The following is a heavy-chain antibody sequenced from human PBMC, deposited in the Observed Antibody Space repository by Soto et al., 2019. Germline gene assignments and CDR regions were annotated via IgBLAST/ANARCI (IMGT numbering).Heavy chain of an antibody. CDR3: ARDRIAAAGTVYYYGMDV. CDR1: GCSISSYY. V-gene: IGHV4-59*01. CDR2: IYYSGST. Sequence: SETLSLTCTVSGCSISSYYWSWIRQPPGKGLEWIGYIYYSGSTNYNPSLKSRVTISVDTSKNQFSLKLSSVTAADTAVYYCARDRIAAAGTVYYYGMDVWGQGTTVTVSS. D-gene: IGHD6-13*01. J-gene: IGHJ6*02.